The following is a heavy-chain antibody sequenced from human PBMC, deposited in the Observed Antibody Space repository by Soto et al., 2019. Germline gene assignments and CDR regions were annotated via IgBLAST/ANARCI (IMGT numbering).Heavy chain of an antibody. CDR2: IYYSGST. D-gene: IGHD6-13*01. Sequence: SETLSLTCTVAGGSISSYYWSWIRQPPGKGLEWIGYIYYSGSTNYNPSLKSRVTISVDTSKNQFSLKLSSVTAEDTAVYYCAKVSSSWYAGFFDLWGQGTLVTVSS. CDR1: GGSISSYY. CDR3: AKVSSSWYAGFFDL. V-gene: IGHV4-59*12. J-gene: IGHJ4*02.